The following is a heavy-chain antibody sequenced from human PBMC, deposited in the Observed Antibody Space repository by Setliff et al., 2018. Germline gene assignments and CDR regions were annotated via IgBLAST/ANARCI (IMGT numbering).Heavy chain of an antibody. Sequence: PSETLSLTCAVSGYSISSGYYWGWIRQPPGKGLEWIGSIYHSGSTYYNPSLKSRVTISVDTSENQFSLKLSSVTAADTAVYYCARLRYYGSGSYLDYWGQGTLVTVSS. D-gene: IGHD3-10*01. V-gene: IGHV4-38-2*01. J-gene: IGHJ4*02. CDR3: ARLRYYGSGSYLDY. CDR1: GYSISSGYY. CDR2: IYHSGST.